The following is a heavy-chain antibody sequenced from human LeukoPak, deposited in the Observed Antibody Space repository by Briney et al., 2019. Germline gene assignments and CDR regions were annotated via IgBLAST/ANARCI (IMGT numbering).Heavy chain of an antibody. CDR1: GYTFTSYG. CDR2: IIPIFGTA. CDR3: ARAAGGSYYFDY. Sequence: SVKVSCKASGYTFTSYGISWVRQAPGQGLEWMGGIIPIFGTANYAQKFQGRVTITADESTSTAYMELSSLRSEDTAVYYCARAAGGSYYFDYWGQGTLATVSS. V-gene: IGHV1-69*13. D-gene: IGHD1-26*01. J-gene: IGHJ4*02.